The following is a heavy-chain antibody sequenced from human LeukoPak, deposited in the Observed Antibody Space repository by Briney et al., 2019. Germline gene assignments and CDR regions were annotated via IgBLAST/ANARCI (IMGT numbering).Heavy chain of an antibody. CDR1: GGSISSYY. J-gene: IGHJ5*02. V-gene: IGHV4-4*07. CDR3: ARGSGSGSPNDWFDP. D-gene: IGHD3-10*01. CDR2: IYTSGST. Sequence: SETLSLTCTVSGGSISSYYWSWIRQPAGKGLEWIGRIYTSGSTNYNPSLKSRVTMSVDTSKNQFSLKLSSVTAADTAVYYCARGSGSGSPNDWFDPWGQGTLVTVSS.